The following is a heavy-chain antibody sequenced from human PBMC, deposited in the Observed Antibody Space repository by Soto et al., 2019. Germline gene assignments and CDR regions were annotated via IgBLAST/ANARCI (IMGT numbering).Heavy chain of an antibody. CDR2: IKQDGSEK. CDR1: GFIFSSYW. CDR3: ARDYYYDSSGHLKLY. D-gene: IGHD3-22*01. Sequence: GGSLRLSCEASGFIFSSYWMSWVRQAPGKGLEWVANIKQDGSEKNYVDSVKGRFTISRDNAKNSLYLQMNSLRAEDTAVYYCARDYYYDSSGHLKLYWGQGTLVTVSS. V-gene: IGHV3-7*01. J-gene: IGHJ4*02.